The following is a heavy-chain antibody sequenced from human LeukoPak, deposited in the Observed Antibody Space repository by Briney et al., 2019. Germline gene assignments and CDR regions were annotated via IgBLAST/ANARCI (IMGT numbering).Heavy chain of an antibody. D-gene: IGHD6-6*01. CDR1: GFTFSTHW. CDR2: VKQDGSEK. V-gene: IGHV3-7*01. CDR3: ATGRAAHLFDY. Sequence: PGGSLRLSCAASGFTFSTHWMIWARQAPGKGREWVANVKQDGSEKYYVDSVKGRFTISRVNAKNSLYLQMNSLRAEDTAVYYCATGRAAHLFDYWGQGTLVTVSS. J-gene: IGHJ4*02.